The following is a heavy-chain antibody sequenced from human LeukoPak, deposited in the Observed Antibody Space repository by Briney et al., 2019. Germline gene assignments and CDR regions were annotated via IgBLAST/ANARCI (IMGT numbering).Heavy chain of an antibody. CDR1: GYTFTGYY. Sequence: GASVKVSCKASGYTFTGYYMHWVRQAPGRGLEWMGRINPNSGGTNYAQKFQGRVTMTRDTSISTAYMELSRLRSDDTAVYYCARVSGWYYYYMDVWGKGTTVTVSS. V-gene: IGHV1-2*06. D-gene: IGHD6-19*01. CDR2: INPNSGGT. J-gene: IGHJ6*03. CDR3: ARVSGWYYYYMDV.